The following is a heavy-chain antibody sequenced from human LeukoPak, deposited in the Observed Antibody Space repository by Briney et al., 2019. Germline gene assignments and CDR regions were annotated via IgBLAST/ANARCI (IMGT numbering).Heavy chain of an antibody. V-gene: IGHV1-69*13. D-gene: IGHD2-15*01. Sequence: SVKVSCKASVGTFSSYAISWVRQAPGQGLEWMGGIIPIFGTANYAQKFQGRVTITADESTSTAYMELSSLRSEDTAVYYCARDGKAATDAFDIWGKGTMVTVSS. CDR2: IIPIFGTA. CDR3: ARDGKAATDAFDI. CDR1: VGTFSSYA. J-gene: IGHJ3*02.